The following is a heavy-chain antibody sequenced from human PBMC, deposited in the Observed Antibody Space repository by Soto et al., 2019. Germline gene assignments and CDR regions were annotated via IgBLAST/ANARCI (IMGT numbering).Heavy chain of an antibody. D-gene: IGHD3-10*01. CDR1: GYTFTSYG. J-gene: IGHJ3*02. CDR2: ISAYNGNT. V-gene: IGHV1-18*01. Sequence: ASVKVSCKASGYTFTSYGISWVRQAPGQGFEWVGWISAYNGNTNYAQKLQGRVTMTTDTSTSTAYMELRSLRSDDTAVYYCARTQPQSVFGAFDIWGQGTMVTVSS. CDR3: ARTQPQSVFGAFDI.